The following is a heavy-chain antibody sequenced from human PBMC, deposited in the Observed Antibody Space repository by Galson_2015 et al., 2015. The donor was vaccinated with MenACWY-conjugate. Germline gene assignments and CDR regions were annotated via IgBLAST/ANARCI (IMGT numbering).Heavy chain of an antibody. CDR2: VHYSGST. V-gene: IGHV4-59*01. CDR3: AGETNYFGSVTPN. J-gene: IGHJ4*02. D-gene: IGHD3-10*01. Sequence: SETLSLTCTVSGVSISAYYWNWVRQPPGKGLEWIGNVHYSGSTNYNPSLKNRITISVDTSKNQVSLMLISVTTADTGVYYCAGETNYFGSVTPNWGQGTLVTVSS. CDR1: GVSISAYY.